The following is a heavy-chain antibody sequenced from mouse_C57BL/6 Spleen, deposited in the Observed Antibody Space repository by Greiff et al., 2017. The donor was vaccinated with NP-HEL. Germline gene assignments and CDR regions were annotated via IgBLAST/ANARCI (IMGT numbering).Heavy chain of an antibody. V-gene: IGHV1-4*01. D-gene: IGHD2-4*01. CDR1: GYTFTSYT. Sequence: QVQLQQSGAELARPGASVKMSCKASGYTFTSYTMHWVKQRPGQGLEWIGYINPSSGYTKYNQKFKDKATLTADKSSSTAYMQLSSLTSEDSAVYYCARSLIYYDYDYAMDYWGQGTSVTVSS. J-gene: IGHJ4*01. CDR3: ARSLIYYDYDYAMDY. CDR2: INPSSGYT.